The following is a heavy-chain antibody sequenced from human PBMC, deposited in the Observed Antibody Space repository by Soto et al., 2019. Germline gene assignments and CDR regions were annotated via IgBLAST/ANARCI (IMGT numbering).Heavy chain of an antibody. CDR1: GGTFNTYA. V-gene: IGHV1-69*01. D-gene: IGHD3-10*01. Sequence: QVQLVQSGAEMKKPGSSVKVSCQSSGGTFNTYAMNWVRQAPGQGPEWMGDISPMFGAANYAPKFQGRVTITAEEATGTSDMQLSSGTAEDTALYFCAREVQVHTPAFVYWGQGTLVTVSS. CDR3: AREVQVHTPAFVY. J-gene: IGHJ4*02. CDR2: ISPMFGAA.